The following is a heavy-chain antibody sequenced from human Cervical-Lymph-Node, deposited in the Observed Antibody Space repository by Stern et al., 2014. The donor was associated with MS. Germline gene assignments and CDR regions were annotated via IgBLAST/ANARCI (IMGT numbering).Heavy chain of an antibody. CDR2: ISYNGNNQ. D-gene: IGHD3-10*01. Sequence: VQLVESGGIVVQPGRSLRLSCAASGFTFSSFGMHWVRQAPGKGLEWVSSISYNGNNQYYTDSVKGRFTISRDNSENTLYLQMNSLKIEDSAVYYCAKDYGIFVVGEVPNFDSWGQGTLVTVVS. J-gene: IGHJ4*02. CDR3: AKDYGIFVVGEVPNFDS. V-gene: IGHV3-30*18. CDR1: GFTFSSFG.